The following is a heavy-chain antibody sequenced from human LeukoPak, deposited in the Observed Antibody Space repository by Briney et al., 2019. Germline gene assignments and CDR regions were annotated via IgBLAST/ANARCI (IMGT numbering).Heavy chain of an antibody. V-gene: IGHV4-34*01. J-gene: IGHJ5*02. CDR2: INHSGST. CDR3: AREVGVGLDWFDP. D-gene: IGHD3-10*01. CDR1: GFTFSSYA. Sequence: PGGSLRLSCAASGFTFSSYAMSWVRQPPGKGLEWIGEINHSGSTNYNPSLKSRVTISVDTSKNEFSLQLRSVTAADTAVYYCAREVGVGLDWFDPWGQGTLLTVSS.